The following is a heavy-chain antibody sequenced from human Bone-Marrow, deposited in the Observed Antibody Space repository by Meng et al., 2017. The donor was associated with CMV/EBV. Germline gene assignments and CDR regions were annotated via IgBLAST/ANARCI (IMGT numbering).Heavy chain of an antibody. D-gene: IGHD6-13*01. J-gene: IGHJ5*02. CDR1: GGTFSSYA. Sequence: SVTVSCKPSGGTFSSYAISWVRQAPGQGLEWMGGIIPIFGTANYAQKFQGRVTITTDESTSTAYMELSSLRSEDTAVYYCARDRYSSSWYQNWFDPWGQGTLVTVYS. CDR3: ARDRYSSSWYQNWFDP. CDR2: IIPIFGTA. V-gene: IGHV1-69*05.